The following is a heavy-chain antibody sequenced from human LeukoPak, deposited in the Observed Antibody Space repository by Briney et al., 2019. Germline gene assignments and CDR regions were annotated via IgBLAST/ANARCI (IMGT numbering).Heavy chain of an antibody. D-gene: IGHD3-10*01. CDR3: ARESLRGSDRLGAFDI. Sequence: PGGSLRLSCAASEFTVSNNYMNWVRQAPGKGLEWVSVIYSGGSTFYADSVKGRFTISRDNSKNTLFLQMNCLRAEDTAVYYCARESLRGSDRLGAFDIWGQGTMVTVSS. CDR2: IYSGGST. V-gene: IGHV3-53*01. J-gene: IGHJ3*02. CDR1: EFTVSNNY.